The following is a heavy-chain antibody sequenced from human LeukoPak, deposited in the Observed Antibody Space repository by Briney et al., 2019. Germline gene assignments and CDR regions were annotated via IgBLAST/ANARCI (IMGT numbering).Heavy chain of an antibody. CDR2: MNPNSGNT. CDR3: ARRIVVVPAAMIFGWFDP. D-gene: IGHD2-2*01. Sequence: ASVKVSCKASGYTFTSYDINWVRQATGQGLEWMGWMNPNSGNTGYAQKFQGRVTMTRNTSISTAYMELSSLRSEATAVYYCARRIVVVPAAMIFGWFDPWGQGTLVTVSS. J-gene: IGHJ5*02. CDR1: GYTFTSYD. V-gene: IGHV1-8*01.